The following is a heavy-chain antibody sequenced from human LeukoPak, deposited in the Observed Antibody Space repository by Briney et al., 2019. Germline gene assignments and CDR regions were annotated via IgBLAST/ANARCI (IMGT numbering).Heavy chain of an antibody. D-gene: IGHD3-10*01. CDR1: GYTFTSYG. V-gene: IGHV1-18*01. CDR2: ISAYNGNT. Sequence: GASVKVSCKASGYTFTSYGISWVRQAPGQGLEWMGWISAYNGNTNYAQKLQGRVTMTTDTSTSTAYMELRSLRSDDTAVYYCARDRALWFGEFGSDYWGQGTLVTVSS. J-gene: IGHJ4*02. CDR3: ARDRALWFGEFGSDY.